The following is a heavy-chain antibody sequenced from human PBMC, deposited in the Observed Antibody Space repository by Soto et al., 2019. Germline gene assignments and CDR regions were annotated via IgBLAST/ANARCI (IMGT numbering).Heavy chain of an antibody. CDR1: GYTFTGYY. Sequence: SVKVSCTASGYTFTGYYIHWVRQAPGQGLEWMGEISPNSGGTKYAQKFQGRVTMTRDTSITTVYMELSNLSPDDTAVYYCGRGRSGELVVFYWGQGTLVTVSS. V-gene: IGHV1-2*02. CDR3: GRGRSGELVVFY. CDR2: ISPNSGGT. J-gene: IGHJ4*02. D-gene: IGHD1-7*01.